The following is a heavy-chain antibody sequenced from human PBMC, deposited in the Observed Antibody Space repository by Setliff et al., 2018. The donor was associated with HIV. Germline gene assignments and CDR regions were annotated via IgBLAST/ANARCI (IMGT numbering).Heavy chain of an antibody. CDR2: IYYSEST. D-gene: IGHD6-19*01. CDR1: GGSISSNY. V-gene: IGHV4-59*08. Sequence: KASETLSLTCTVSGGSISSNYWSWMRQPPGKGLEWIGHIYYSESTNYNPSLKSRVTMSVDTSKNQFSLRLTSVTAADTAVYYCARLRQWLAFFDSWGQGTLVTAPQ. J-gene: IGHJ4*02. CDR3: ARLRQWLAFFDS.